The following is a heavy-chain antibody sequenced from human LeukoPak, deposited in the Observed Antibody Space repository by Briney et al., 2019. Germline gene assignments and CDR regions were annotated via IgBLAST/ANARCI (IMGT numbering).Heavy chain of an antibody. CDR3: ARGGIRLYYDFWSGYSQFDY. CDR1: GGSFSGYY. Sequence: TSETLSLTCAVYGGSFSGYYWSWIRQPPGKGLEWIGEINHSGSTNYNPSLKSRVTILVDTSKNQFSLKLSSVTAADTAVYYCARGGIRLYYDFWSGYSQFDYWGQGTLVTVSS. CDR2: INHSGST. D-gene: IGHD3-3*01. V-gene: IGHV4-34*01. J-gene: IGHJ4*02.